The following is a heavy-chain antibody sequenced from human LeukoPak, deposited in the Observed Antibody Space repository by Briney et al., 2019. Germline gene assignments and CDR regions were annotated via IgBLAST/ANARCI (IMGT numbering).Heavy chain of an antibody. CDR2: IIPILGIA. V-gene: IGHV1-69*04. J-gene: IGHJ5*02. CDR1: GGTFSSYA. D-gene: IGHD2-2*01. CDR3: ARDRAIVVVPAAMGGDNWFDP. Sequence: ASVKVSCKASGGTFSSYAISWVRQAPGQGLEWMGRIIPILGIANYAQKFQGRVTITADKSTSTAHMELSSLRSEDTAVYYCARDRAIVVVPAAMGGDNWFDPWGQGTLVTVSS.